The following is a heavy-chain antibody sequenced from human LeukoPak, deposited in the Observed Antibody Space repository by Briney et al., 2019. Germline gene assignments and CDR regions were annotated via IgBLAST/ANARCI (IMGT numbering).Heavy chain of an antibody. CDR3: ARISLGAFDI. D-gene: IGHD2/OR15-2a*01. V-gene: IGHV3-53*01. Sequence: PGGSLRLSCAAPGLTASSNYMSWVRQAPGKGLEGVSVIYSGGGTYYTDSVKGRFTISRDNSKNTLYLQMNSLRAVDTAVYYCARISLGAFDIWGQGTMVTVSS. J-gene: IGHJ3*02. CDR2: IYSGGGT. CDR1: GLTASSNY.